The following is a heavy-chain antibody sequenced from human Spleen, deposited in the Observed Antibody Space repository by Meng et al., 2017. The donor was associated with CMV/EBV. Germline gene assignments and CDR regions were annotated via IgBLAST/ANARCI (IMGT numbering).Heavy chain of an antibody. V-gene: IGHV4-30-4*08. CDR3: ARDGGYIVATILHENLGGIDV. CDR2: IYYTGNA. CDR1: GGSISSGTYY. Sequence: SETLSLTCTISGGSISSGTYYWSWIRQSPAKGLEWIGYIYYTGNAYYNPSLKSRVTMSVDTSKNQFSLKLSSVTAADTAVYYCARDGGYIVATILHENLGGIDVWGQGTTVTVSS. J-gene: IGHJ6*02. D-gene: IGHD5-12*01.